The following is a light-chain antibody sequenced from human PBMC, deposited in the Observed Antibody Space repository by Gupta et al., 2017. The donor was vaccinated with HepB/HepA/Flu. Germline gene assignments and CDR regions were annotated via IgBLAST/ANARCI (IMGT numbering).Light chain of an antibody. CDR2: GAS. Sequence: EIVLTQSPGTVSLSPGERATLSCRASQTMSSTYLGWYQQRPGQAPRLLIYGASSRATGIPDRFSGSGSGTHFTLTISRLEPEDVPVYYCQQYGTAPFTFGQGTKLEIK. CDR3: QQYGTAPFT. V-gene: IGKV3-20*01. J-gene: IGKJ2*01. CDR1: QTMSSTY.